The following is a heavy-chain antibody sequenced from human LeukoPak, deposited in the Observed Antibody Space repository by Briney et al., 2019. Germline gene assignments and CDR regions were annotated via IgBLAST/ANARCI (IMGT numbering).Heavy chain of an antibody. Sequence: GGSLRLSCAASGLTFSSYDMHWVRQATGKGLEWVSAIGTAGDTYYPGSVKGRFTISRENAKNSLYLQMNSLRAGDTAVYYCAREGRYCSSTSCYHYYYGMDVWGQGTTVTVSS. CDR3: AREGRYCSSTSCYHYYYGMDV. CDR2: IGTAGDT. J-gene: IGHJ6*02. V-gene: IGHV3-13*01. D-gene: IGHD2-2*01. CDR1: GLTFSSYD.